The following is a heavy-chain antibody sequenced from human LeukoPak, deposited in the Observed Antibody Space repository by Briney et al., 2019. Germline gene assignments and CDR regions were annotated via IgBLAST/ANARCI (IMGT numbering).Heavy chain of an antibody. D-gene: IGHD2-21*01. CDR1: GVTFSSYA. J-gene: IGHJ4*02. CDR3: ARERVIAAAGDGFDS. Sequence: PGRSLRLSCAASGVTFSSYAMHCVRQAPGKRLEWVSYISSSSTTIFYADSVKGRFTISRDNAKNSLFLQMNGVRDEDTALYYCARERVIAAAGDGFDSWGQGTLVTVSS. V-gene: IGHV3-48*02. CDR2: ISSSSTTI.